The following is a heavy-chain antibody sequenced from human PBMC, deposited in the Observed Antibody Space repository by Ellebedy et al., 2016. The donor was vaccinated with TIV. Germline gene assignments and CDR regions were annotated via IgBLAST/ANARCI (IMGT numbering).Heavy chain of an antibody. CDR2: ISAGTGET. CDR3: ARGASWALLDQDFGGEDY. J-gene: IGHJ4*02. Sequence: ASVKVSCXASGYSFTTYGIIWVREAPGQGLEWMGWISAGTGETKFAQKLQDRLTMTTDTSTRTAYMELRSLRSDDTAVYYSARGASWALLDQDFGGEDYWGQGTLVTVSS. CDR1: GYSFTTYG. V-gene: IGHV1-18*01. D-gene: IGHD1-26*01.